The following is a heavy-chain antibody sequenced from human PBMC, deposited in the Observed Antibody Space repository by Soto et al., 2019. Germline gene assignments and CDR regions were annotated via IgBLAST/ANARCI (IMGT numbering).Heavy chain of an antibody. D-gene: IGHD2-2*01. J-gene: IGHJ3*01. Sequence: QVQLVQSGAEMKKPGASVKVSCKASGYTFSTYGITWVRQAPGQGLDWMGWINPLKGDTNSEARFQDRVTMTTYTSTRTAYMELRSLRSDDTAVYYCARVKVPAAILGAFHLWGQGTLVTVSS. CDR1: GYTFSTYG. CDR3: ARVKVPAAILGAFHL. V-gene: IGHV1-18*01. CDR2: INPLKGDT.